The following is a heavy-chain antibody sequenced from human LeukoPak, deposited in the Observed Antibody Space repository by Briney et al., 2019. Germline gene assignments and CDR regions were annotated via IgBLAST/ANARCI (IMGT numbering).Heavy chain of an antibody. J-gene: IGHJ5*02. CDR3: ARVPFVVMGVTGNWFDP. D-gene: IGHD2-15*01. CDR2: INTNSGTP. CDR1: GYSFTNYA. Sequence: GASVKVSCKASGYSFTNYALNWVRQAPGQGLEWMGWINTNSGTPTYAQDFTGRFVFSLDTSVNTAYLQISSLKAEDTAVYYCARVPFVVMGVTGNWFDPWGQGTLVTVSS. V-gene: IGHV7-4-1*02.